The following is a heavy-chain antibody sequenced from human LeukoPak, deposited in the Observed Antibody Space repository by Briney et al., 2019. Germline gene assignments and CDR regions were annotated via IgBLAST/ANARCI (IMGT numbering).Heavy chain of an antibody. V-gene: IGHV4-39*01. CDR2: IYDSGST. Sequence: PSETLSLTCTVSGASISGSGYYWGWIRQPPGKGLEWIGNIYDSGSTYYNASLQSRVTISIDTSKNQFSLRLSSVTAADTAMYYCAKSGGYGLIDYWGQGTLVSVSS. CDR3: AKSGGYGLIDY. J-gene: IGHJ4*02. D-gene: IGHD1-26*01. CDR1: GASISGSGYY.